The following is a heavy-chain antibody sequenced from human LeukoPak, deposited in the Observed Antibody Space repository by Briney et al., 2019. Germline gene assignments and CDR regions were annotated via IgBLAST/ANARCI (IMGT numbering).Heavy chain of an antibody. Sequence: ASVLVSCKASGYTFTGYYIHWVRQAPGQGLEWMGWISPNSGGTNYAQKFQDRVTMTRDTSIDTVYMELSRLTSDDTAVYYCARDPSHKNEEIYWGQGTLVAVSS. CDR2: ISPNSGGT. J-gene: IGHJ4*02. V-gene: IGHV1-2*02. CDR3: ARDPSHKNEEIY. CDR1: GYTFTGYY.